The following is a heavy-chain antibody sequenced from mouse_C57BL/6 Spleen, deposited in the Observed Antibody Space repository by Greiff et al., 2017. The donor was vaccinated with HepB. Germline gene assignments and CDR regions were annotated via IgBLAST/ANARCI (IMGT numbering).Heavy chain of an antibody. J-gene: IGHJ4*01. CDR1: GYTFTSYW. Sequence: QVQLQQPGAELVRPGSSVKLSCKASGYTFTSYWMHWVKQRPIQGLEWIGNIDPSDSETHYNQKFKDKATLTVDKSSSTAYLQLSSLTSEDSAVYYCARPGSSSLYAMDYWGQGTSVTVSS. CDR2: IDPSDSET. D-gene: IGHD1-1*01. CDR3: ARPGSSSLYAMDY. V-gene: IGHV1-52*01.